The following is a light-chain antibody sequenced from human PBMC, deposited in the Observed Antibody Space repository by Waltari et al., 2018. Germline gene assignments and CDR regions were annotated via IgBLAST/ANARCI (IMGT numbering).Light chain of an antibody. V-gene: IGKV4-1*01. J-gene: IGKJ2*01. Sequence: DIVMTQSPDSLALSLGERVTIHCESSQSLLYSSNNQDYLAWFQQKPGQPPQLPIAWASTPESGVPERLRGSGSGTDFTLTISSLQAEDVALYFCQQYYSVPYTFGQGTKLEIK. CDR1: QSLLYSSNNQDY. CDR3: QQYYSVPYT. CDR2: WAS.